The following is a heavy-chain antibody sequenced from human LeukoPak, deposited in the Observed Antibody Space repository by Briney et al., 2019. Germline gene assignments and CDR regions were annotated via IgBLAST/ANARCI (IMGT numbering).Heavy chain of an antibody. CDR2: ISGSGDNT. CDR3: AKGCSGIYRLGYYYLDV. V-gene: IGHV3-23*01. D-gene: IGHD1-26*01. CDR1: GLTFNNHA. Sequence: GGSLRLSCAASGLTFNNHAMSWVRQSPGKGLEWVSVISGSGDNTHYAESVKGRFTISRDNSKNTVHLQMSSLRAEDTAVYFCAKGCSGIYRLGYYYLDVWGKGTMVTVSS. J-gene: IGHJ6*03.